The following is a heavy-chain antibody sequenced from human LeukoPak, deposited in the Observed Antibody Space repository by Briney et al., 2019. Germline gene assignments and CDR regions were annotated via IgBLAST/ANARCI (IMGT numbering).Heavy chain of an antibody. CDR2: INSDGSST. CDR1: GFTFSSYW. CDR3: ARAPWSSSLTWFDP. V-gene: IGHV3-74*01. Sequence: GGSPRLSCAASGFTFSSYWMHWVRQAPGKGLVWVSRINSDGSSTSYADSVKGRFTISRDNAKNTLYLQMNSLRAEDTAVYYCARAPWSSSLTWFDPWGQGTLVTVSS. D-gene: IGHD6-13*01. J-gene: IGHJ5*02.